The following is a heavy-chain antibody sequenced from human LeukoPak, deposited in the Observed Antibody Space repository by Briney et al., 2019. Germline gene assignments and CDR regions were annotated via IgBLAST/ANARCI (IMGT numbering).Heavy chain of an antibody. V-gene: IGHV4-34*01. D-gene: IGHD6-19*01. J-gene: IGHJ4*02. Sequence: SETLSLTRTVSGASISSYYWSWIRQPPEKGLEWIGEINHSGSTNYNPSLKSRVTISVDTSKKQVSLKLSSVTAADTAVYYCARGGSSGWYIGVYYFDFWGQGTLVTVSS. CDR2: INHSGST. CDR3: ARGGSSGWYIGVYYFDF. CDR1: GASISSYY.